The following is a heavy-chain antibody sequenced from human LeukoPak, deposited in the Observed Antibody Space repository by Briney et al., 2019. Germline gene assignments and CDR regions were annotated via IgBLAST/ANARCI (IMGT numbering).Heavy chain of an antibody. CDR3: ARKAQYNGHYPLDY. Sequence: GGSLRLSCAASGFTFTSYSMSWVRQAPGKGLEWVSGTSDRGDYTYYADSVKGRFTISRDSSKNTLFLQMNSLRAEDTALYFCARKAQYNGHYPLDYWGQGTLVTVS. J-gene: IGHJ4*02. V-gene: IGHV3-23*01. CDR1: GFTFTSYS. CDR2: TSDRGDYT. D-gene: IGHD1-7*01.